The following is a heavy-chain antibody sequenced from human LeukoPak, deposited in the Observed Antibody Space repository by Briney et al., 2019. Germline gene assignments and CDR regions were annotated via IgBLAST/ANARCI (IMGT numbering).Heavy chain of an antibody. CDR2: IYATGST. Sequence: PSETLSLTCTVSGGSISSGSYYWSWIRQPAGKGLEWIGRIYATGSTNYNPSLESRITISVDTSKNQFSLRLTSVTAADTAVYYCARSAYDFWSERDLYDYSYYMDVWGKGTTVTVSS. J-gene: IGHJ6*03. CDR3: ARSAYDFWSERDLYDYSYYMDV. V-gene: IGHV4-61*02. CDR1: GGSISSGSYY. D-gene: IGHD3-3*01.